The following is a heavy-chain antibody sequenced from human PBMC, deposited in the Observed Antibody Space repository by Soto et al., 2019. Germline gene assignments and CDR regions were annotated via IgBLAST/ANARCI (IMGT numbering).Heavy chain of an antibody. D-gene: IGHD6-6*01. J-gene: IGHJ5*02. CDR1: GGSISRSSYS. CDR3: ARGRGQIAARPSNWFDP. V-gene: IGHV4-39*07. CDR2: LYYSGNT. Sequence: SETLSLTCTVSGGSISRSSYSWAWIRQPPGKGLEWIGTLYYSGNTYYNPSLKSRVTISVDTSKNQFSLKLSSVTAADTAVYYCARGRGQIAARPSNWFDPWGQGTLVTVSS.